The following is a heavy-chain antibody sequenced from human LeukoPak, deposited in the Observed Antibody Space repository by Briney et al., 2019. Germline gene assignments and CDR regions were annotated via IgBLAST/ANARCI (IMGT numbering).Heavy chain of an antibody. J-gene: IGHJ4*02. Sequence: SVKVSCKASGGTFSSYAISWVRQAPGQGLEWMGGIIPIFGTANYAQKFQGRVTITADESTSTAYMELSSLRSEDTAVYYCAREVELRPGHYYDSSGFFDYWGQGTLVTVSS. CDR1: GGTFSSYA. CDR3: AREVELRPGHYYDSSGFFDY. CDR2: IIPIFGTA. V-gene: IGHV1-69*13. D-gene: IGHD3-22*01.